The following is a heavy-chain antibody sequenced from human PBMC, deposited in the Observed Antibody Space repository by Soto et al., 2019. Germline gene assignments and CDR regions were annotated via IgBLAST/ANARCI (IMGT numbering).Heavy chain of an antibody. J-gene: IGHJ6*02. CDR1: GFTFSSYA. D-gene: IGHD6-13*01. CDR2: ISGSGGST. CDR3: AKDLQLGYYYYYGMDV. Sequence: EVQLLESGGGLVQPGGSLRLSCAASGFTFSSYAMSWVRQAPGKGLEWVSAISGSGGSTYYADSVKGRFTISRDNSKNTLYLQMNSLRAEDTAVYYCAKDLQLGYYYYYGMDVWGQGTTVTVSS. V-gene: IGHV3-23*01.